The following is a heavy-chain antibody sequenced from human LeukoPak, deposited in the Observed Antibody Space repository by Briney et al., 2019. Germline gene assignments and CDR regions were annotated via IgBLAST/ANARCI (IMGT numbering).Heavy chain of an antibody. CDR3: ARCPISAAVRYFDWSFDY. CDR2: INPNSGGT. V-gene: IGHV1-2*02. Sequence: EASVKVSCKASGYTFTGYYMHWVRQAPGQGLEWMGWINPNSGGTNYAQKFQGRVTMTRDTSISTAYMELSRLRSDDMAVYYCARCPISAAVRYFDWSFDYWGQGTLVTVSS. CDR1: GYTFTGYY. J-gene: IGHJ4*02. D-gene: IGHD3-9*01.